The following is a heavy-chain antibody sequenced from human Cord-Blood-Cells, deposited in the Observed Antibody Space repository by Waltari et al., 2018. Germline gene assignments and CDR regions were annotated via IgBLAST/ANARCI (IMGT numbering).Heavy chain of an antibody. J-gene: IGHJ2*01. Sequence: QVQLQESGPGLVKPSETLSLTCTVSGGSISSYYWSWIWQPPGKGLEWIGYIYYSGSTNYNPSLKSRVTISVDTSKNQFSLKLSSVTAADTAVYYCARFNDFWSGYYWYFDLWGRGTLVTVSS. CDR3: ARFNDFWSGYYWYFDL. D-gene: IGHD3-3*01. CDR2: IYYSGST. CDR1: GGSISSYY. V-gene: IGHV4-59*01.